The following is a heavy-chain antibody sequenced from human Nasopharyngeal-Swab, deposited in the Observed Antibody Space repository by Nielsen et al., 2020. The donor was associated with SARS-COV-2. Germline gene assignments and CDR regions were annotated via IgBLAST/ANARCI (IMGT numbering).Heavy chain of an antibody. Sequence: GSLRLSCTVSGGSISSYYCSWIRQPPGKGLEWIGYIYYSGSTNYNPSLKSRVTISVDTSKNQLSLKLSTATAADTAVYYCASSGSYLGADYWGQGTLVTVSS. CDR2: IYYSGST. CDR1: GGSISSYY. D-gene: IGHD1-26*01. CDR3: ASSGSYLGADY. V-gene: IGHV4-59*08. J-gene: IGHJ4*02.